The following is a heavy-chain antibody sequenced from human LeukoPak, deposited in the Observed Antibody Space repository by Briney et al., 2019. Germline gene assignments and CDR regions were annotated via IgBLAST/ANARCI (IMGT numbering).Heavy chain of an antibody. J-gene: IGHJ4*02. CDR3: ARVRGGGYDSIFGVVRPYYFDY. Sequence: SETLSLTCTVSGGSVSSGSYYWSWIRQPPGTGLEWIGYIYYSGSTNYNPSLKSRVTISVDTSKNQFSLKLSSVTAADTAVYYCARVRGGGYDSIFGVVRPYYFDYWGQGTLVTVSS. CDR1: GGSVSSGSYY. CDR2: IYYSGST. V-gene: IGHV4-61*01. D-gene: IGHD3-3*01.